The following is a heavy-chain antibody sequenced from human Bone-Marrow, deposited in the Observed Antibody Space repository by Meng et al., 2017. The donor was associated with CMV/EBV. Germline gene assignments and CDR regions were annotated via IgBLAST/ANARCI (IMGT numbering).Heavy chain of an antibody. CDR3: AREGKVHSSSLESDY. CDR2: IYYSGST. V-gene: IGHV4-61*01. J-gene: IGHJ4*02. D-gene: IGHD6-6*01. CDR1: GGSVSSGSYY. Sequence: SETLSLTCTVSGGSVSSGSYYWSWIRQPPGKGLEWIGYIYYSGSTNYNPSLKSRVTISVDTSKNQFSLKLSSVTAADTAVYYCAREGKVHSSSLESDYWGQGTLVTVSS.